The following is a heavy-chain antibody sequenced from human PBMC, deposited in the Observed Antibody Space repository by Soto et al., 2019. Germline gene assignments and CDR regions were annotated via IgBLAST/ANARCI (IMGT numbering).Heavy chain of an antibody. D-gene: IGHD5-12*01. V-gene: IGHV1-69*08. J-gene: IGHJ4*02. CDR1: GGTFSSYT. Sequence: QVQLVQSGAEVKKPGSSVKVSCKASGGTFSSYTISWVRQAPGQGLEWMGRIIPILGIANYAQKFQGRVTITADKSTSTAYMERSSLRAEDTAVYYCAREGEYSGYDYWGQGTLVTVSS. CDR3: AREGEYSGYDY. CDR2: IIPILGIA.